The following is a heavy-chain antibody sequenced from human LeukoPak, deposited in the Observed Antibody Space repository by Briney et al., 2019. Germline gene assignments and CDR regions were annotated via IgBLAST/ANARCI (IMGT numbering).Heavy chain of an antibody. D-gene: IGHD4-17*01. J-gene: IGHJ4*02. CDR1: GFTFSDHY. V-gene: IGHV3-74*01. CDR3: ARGLTTLTTSVDY. Sequence: GGSLRLSCAASGFTFSDHYMDWVRQAPGKGLVWVSCINSDGSSTSYADSVKGRFTISRDNAKNTLYLQMNSLRAEDTAVYYCARGLTTLTTSVDYWGQGTLVTVSS. CDR2: INSDGSST.